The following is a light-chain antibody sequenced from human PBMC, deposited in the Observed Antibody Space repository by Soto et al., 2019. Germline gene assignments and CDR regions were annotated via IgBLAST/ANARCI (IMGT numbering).Light chain of an antibody. CDR2: QVS. V-gene: IGLV2-14*01. J-gene: IGLJ1*01. CDR1: SSDVGGYYY. CDR3: SSYTSSNTFYV. Sequence: QSALTQPASVSGSPGQSITISCTGTSSDVGGYYYVSWYQHHPGKAPKLMIYQVSNRPSGVSNRFSGSKSGNTASLTISGLQAEDEADYYCSSYTSSNTFYVFGTGTKVTAL.